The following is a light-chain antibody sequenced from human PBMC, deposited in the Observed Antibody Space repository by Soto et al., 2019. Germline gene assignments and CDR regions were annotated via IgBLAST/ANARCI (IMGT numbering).Light chain of an antibody. CDR1: QSISTW. J-gene: IGKJ1*01. V-gene: IGKV1-5*01. Sequence: DIQMTQSPSSLSASVGDRVTITCRASQSISTWLAWYQQKPGKAPKLLIYAASTLQSGVPSRFSGSGSGTEFTLTISCLQSEDFATYYCQQYYDSPRTFGQGTKVDIK. CDR3: QQYYDSPRT. CDR2: AAS.